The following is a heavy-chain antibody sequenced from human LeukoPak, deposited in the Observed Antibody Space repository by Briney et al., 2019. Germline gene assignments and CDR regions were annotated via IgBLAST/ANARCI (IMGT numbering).Heavy chain of an antibody. CDR3: AKSPKVGPTGVFDD. CDR1: GFTFSSYA. J-gene: IGHJ4*02. CDR2: ISASGDFT. Sequence: PGGSLRLSCAASGFTFSSYAMSWVRQAPGKGLEWVSAISASGDFTYHADSVKGRFTISRDFFRNTLYLQMNSLRAEDTAVYYCAKSPKVGPTGVFDDWGQGTLVAVAS. V-gene: IGHV3-23*01. D-gene: IGHD1-26*01.